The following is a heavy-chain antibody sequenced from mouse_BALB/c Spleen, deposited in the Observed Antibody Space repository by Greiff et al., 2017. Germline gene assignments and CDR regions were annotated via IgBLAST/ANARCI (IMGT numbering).Heavy chain of an antibody. J-gene: IGHJ4*01. V-gene: IGHV1-5*01. D-gene: IGHD4-1*01. CDR1: GYTFTSYW. Sequence: VQLQQSGTVLARPGASVKMSCKASGYTFTSYWMHWVKQRPGQGLEWIGAIYPGNSDTSYNQKFKGKAKLTAVTSTSTAYMELSSLTNEDSAVYYCTSGNWDGAMDYWGQGTSVTVSS. CDR3: TSGNWDGAMDY. CDR2: IYPGNSDT.